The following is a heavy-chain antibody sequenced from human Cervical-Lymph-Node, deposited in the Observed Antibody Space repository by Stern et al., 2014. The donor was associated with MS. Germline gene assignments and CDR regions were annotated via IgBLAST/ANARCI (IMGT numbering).Heavy chain of an antibody. CDR2: IIPIPSIT. J-gene: IGHJ5*02. Sequence: QVQLVQSGSEVKKPGSSVRVSCKASGGTFSSSGISWVRQAPGQGLEWMGRIIPIPSITYYAQKFQGRVPLTAGKSTDTAHLELGNLRSEDTAVYYWATLGVTTGDFDPWGQGTLVTVSS. CDR3: ATLGVTTGDFDP. V-gene: IGHV1-69*04. CDR1: GGTFSSSG. D-gene: IGHD4-17*01.